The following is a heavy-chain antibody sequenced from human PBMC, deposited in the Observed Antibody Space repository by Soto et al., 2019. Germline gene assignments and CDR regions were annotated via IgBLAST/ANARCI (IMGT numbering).Heavy chain of an antibody. CDR3: ARGWGGRITIFGVVTSAAGFDY. V-gene: IGHV4-34*01. CDR1: GGSFSGYY. D-gene: IGHD3-3*01. Sequence: SETLSLTCSVYGGSFSGYYWSWIRQPPGKGLEWIGEINHSGSTNYNPSLKSRVTISVDTSKNQFSLKLSSVTAADTAVYYCARGWGGRITIFGVVTSAAGFDYWGQGALVTSPQ. CDR2: INHSGST. J-gene: IGHJ4*02.